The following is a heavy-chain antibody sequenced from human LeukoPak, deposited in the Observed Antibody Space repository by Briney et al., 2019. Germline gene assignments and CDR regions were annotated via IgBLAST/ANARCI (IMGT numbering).Heavy chain of an antibody. J-gene: IGHJ5*02. V-gene: IGHV1-2*02. Sequence: GASVKVSCKASGGTFSSYAISWVRQAPGQGLEWMGWINPNSGGTNYAQKFQGRVTMTRDTSISTAYMELTRLRSDDTAVYYCARDHQLPLLGWFDPWGQGTLVTVSS. D-gene: IGHD2-2*01. CDR1: GGTFSSYA. CDR3: ARDHQLPLLGWFDP. CDR2: INPNSGGT.